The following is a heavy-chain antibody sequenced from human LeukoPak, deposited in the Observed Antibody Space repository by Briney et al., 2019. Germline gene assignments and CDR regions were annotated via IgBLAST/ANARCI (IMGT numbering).Heavy chain of an antibody. CDR3: AKATVTHLIDY. J-gene: IGHJ4*02. CDR1: GFTFSSYA. Sequence: GGSLRLSCAASGFTFSSYAMNWVRQAPGQGLEWVSTSASGGSSYYADSVKGRFTISRDNSKNTLYLQMNSLGAEDMAVYYCAKATVTHLIDYWGQGTLVTVSS. CDR2: SASGGSS. D-gene: IGHD4-17*01. V-gene: IGHV3-23*01.